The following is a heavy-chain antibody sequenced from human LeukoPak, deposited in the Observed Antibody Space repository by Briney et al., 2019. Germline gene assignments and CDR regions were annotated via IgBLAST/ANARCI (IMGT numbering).Heavy chain of an antibody. Sequence: GASVKVSCKASGYTFTTYDINWVRQAPGQGLEWMGWMNPNSGYTGSAQRFQGRIAMTRNTSISTAYMELTSLRFEDTAVYFCVRDGVLGVSFDIWGQGTTVTVSS. D-gene: IGHD3-10*01. CDR1: GYTFTTYD. J-gene: IGHJ3*02. CDR3: VRDGVLGVSFDI. V-gene: IGHV1-8*01. CDR2: MNPNSGYT.